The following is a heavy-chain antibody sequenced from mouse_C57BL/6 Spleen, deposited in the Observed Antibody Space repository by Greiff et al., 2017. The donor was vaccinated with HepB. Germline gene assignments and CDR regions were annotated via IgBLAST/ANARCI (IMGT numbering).Heavy chain of an antibody. CDR3: ARNYLDGGYAMDY. J-gene: IGHJ4*01. CDR2: IWSGGIT. V-gene: IGHV2-2*01. D-gene: IGHD5-1*01. Sequence: VQLVESGPGLVQPSQSLSITCTVSGFSLTSYGVHWVRQSPGKGLEWLGVIWSGGITDYNAAFISRLSISKDNSKSQVFFKMNSLQADDTAIYYCARNYLDGGYAMDYWGQGTSVTVSS. CDR1: GFSLTSYG.